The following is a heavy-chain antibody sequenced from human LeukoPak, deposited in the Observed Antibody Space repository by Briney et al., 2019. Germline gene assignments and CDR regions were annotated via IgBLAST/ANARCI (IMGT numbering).Heavy chain of an antibody. Sequence: AASVKVSCKASGGTFSSYAITWVRQAPGRGLEWMGGIIPIFGTANYAQKFQGRVTITADESTSTAYMELSSLRSEDTAVYYRARDKAYCSSTSCYNWFDPWGQGTLVTVSS. D-gene: IGHD2-2*01. CDR1: GGTFSSYA. J-gene: IGHJ5*02. CDR3: ARDKAYCSSTSCYNWFDP. CDR2: IIPIFGTA. V-gene: IGHV1-69*13.